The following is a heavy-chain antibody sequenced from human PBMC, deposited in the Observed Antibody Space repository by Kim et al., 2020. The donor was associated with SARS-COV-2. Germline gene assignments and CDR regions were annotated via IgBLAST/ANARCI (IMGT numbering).Heavy chain of an antibody. CDR1: GYTFTSYG. V-gene: IGHV1-18*04. J-gene: IGHJ4*02. CDR3: ARDPRPYYYDSSAIGY. Sequence: ASVKVSCKASGYTFTSYGISWVRQAPGQGLEWMGCISAYNGNTNYAQKLQGRVTMTTDTSTSTAYMELRSLRSDDTAVYCCARDPRPYYYDSSAIGYWGQGTLVTVSS. D-gene: IGHD3-22*01. CDR2: ISAYNGNT.